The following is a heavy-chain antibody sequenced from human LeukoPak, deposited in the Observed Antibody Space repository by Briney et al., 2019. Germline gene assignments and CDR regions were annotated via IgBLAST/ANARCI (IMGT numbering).Heavy chain of an antibody. D-gene: IGHD2-2*01. J-gene: IGHJ5*02. CDR2: IYYSGST. Sequence: SETLSLTCTVSGGSISSSSYYWGWIRQPPGKGLEWIGSIYYSGSTYYNPSLKSRVTISVDTSKNQFSLKLSSVTAADTAVYYCARHSPYQQLRWFDPWGQGTLVTVSS. V-gene: IGHV4-39*01. CDR1: GGSISSSSYY. CDR3: ARHSPYQQLRWFDP.